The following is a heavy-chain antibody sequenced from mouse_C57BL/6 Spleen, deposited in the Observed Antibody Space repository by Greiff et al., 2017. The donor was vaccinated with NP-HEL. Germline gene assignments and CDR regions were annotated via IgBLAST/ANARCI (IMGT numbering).Heavy chain of an antibody. J-gene: IGHJ2*01. CDR2: INPSTGGT. CDR3: ARSNYGSLDY. CDR1: GYSFTGYY. D-gene: IGHD1-1*01. Sequence: VQLQQSGPELVKPGASVKISCKASGYSFTGYYMNWVKQSPEKSLEWIGEINPSTGGTTYNQKFKAKATLTVDKSSSTAYMQLKSLTSEDSAVYYCARSNYGSLDYWGQGTTLTVSS. V-gene: IGHV1-42*01.